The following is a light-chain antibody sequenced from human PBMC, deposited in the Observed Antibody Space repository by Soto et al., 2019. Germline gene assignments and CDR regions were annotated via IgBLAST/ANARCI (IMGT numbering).Light chain of an antibody. CDR2: AAS. Sequence: DIHMTQSPSSLSASVGDRVTITCRASQNIRRYLNWYQQKPGKAPNLVIYAASSLQGGVPSRFSGSGSGTDFTLTINTLQPEDFATYYCQQSYSTPRTFGQGTKVEI. J-gene: IGKJ1*01. CDR3: QQSYSTPRT. V-gene: IGKV1-39*01. CDR1: QNIRRY.